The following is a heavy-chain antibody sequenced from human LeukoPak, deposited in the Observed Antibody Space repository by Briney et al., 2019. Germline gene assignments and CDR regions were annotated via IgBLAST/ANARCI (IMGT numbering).Heavy chain of an antibody. CDR2: INHSGST. CDR3: ARAGRLLWFGELQDYFDY. Sequence: PSETLSLTCAVYGGSFSGYYWSWIRQPPGKGLEWIGEINHSGSTNYNPSLKSRVTISVDTSKNQFSLKLSSVTAADTAVYYCARAGRLLWFGELQDYFDYWGQGTLVTVSS. V-gene: IGHV4-34*01. J-gene: IGHJ4*02. CDR1: GGSFSGYY. D-gene: IGHD3-10*01.